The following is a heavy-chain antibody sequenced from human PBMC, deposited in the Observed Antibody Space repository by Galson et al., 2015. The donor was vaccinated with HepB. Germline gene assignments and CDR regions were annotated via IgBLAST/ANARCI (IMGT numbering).Heavy chain of an antibody. D-gene: IGHD3-3*01. Sequence: SVKVSCKASGYTFTSYGISWVRQAPGQGLEWMGWISAYNGNTNYAQKLQGRVTMTTDTSTSTAYMELRSLRSDDTAVYYCARDRADSITNWRPYYYYYYMDVWGKGTTVTVSS. CDR2: ISAYNGNT. CDR3: ARDRADSITNWRPYYYYYYMDV. CDR1: GYTFTSYG. V-gene: IGHV1-18*01. J-gene: IGHJ6*03.